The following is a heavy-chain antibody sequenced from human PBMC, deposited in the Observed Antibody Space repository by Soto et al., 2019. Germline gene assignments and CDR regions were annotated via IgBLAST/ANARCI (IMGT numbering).Heavy chain of an antibody. Sequence: PSQTLSLTCAISGDSVSSNNAAWNWIRQSPSRGLEWLGRTYYRPKWYFDYAVSVKSRITVNPDTSKNQYSLQMNSVTTEDTAVYYCARATAVAGNGARGSDIWGKETMFTISS. CDR2: TYYRPKWYF. D-gene: IGHD6-19*01. V-gene: IGHV6-1*01. CDR3: ARATAVAGNGARGSDI. CDR1: GDSVSSNNAA. J-gene: IGHJ3*02.